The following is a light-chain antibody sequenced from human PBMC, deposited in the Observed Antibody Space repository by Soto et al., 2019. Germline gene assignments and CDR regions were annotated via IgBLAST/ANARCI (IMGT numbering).Light chain of an antibody. J-gene: IGLJ2*01. V-gene: IGLV2-14*01. CDR1: SSDVGGYNY. Sequence: QSVLTQPASVSGSPGQSITISCTGTSSDVGGYNYVSWYQQHPGKAPKFMIYDVSNRPSGVSDRLSGSKSGNTASLTISGLQAEDEADYYCSSSTTGSTPVVFGGGTKVTVL. CDR2: DVS. CDR3: SSSTTGSTPVV.